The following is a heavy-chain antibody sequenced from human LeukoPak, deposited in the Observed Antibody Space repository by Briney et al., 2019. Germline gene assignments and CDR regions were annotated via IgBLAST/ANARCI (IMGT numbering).Heavy chain of an antibody. CDR3: ARGRQDVTMIVVVMTAVSYYLDV. CDR2: MSPSGST. Sequence: SETLSLTCAVYGDSFSGYYWTWLRQTPEKGLEWVGEMSPSGSTSYNPSLKSRVTISVDTSKNQFSLKLSSVTAADTAVYYCARGRQDVTMIVVVMTAVSYYLDVWGKGTTVTVS. CDR1: GDSFSGYY. J-gene: IGHJ6*03. V-gene: IGHV4-34*01. D-gene: IGHD3-22*01.